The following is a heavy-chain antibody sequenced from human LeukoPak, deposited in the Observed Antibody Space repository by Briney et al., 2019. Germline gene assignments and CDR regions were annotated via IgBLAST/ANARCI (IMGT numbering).Heavy chain of an antibody. CDR1: GGSISSYY. J-gene: IGHJ6*03. Sequence: SETLSLTCTVSGGSISSYYWSWIRQPAGKGLEWIGRIYTSGSTNYNPSLKSRVTMSVDTSKNQFSLKLSSVTAADTAVYYCARDQQQLEDYYYYYYYMDVWGKGTTVTVSS. D-gene: IGHD6-13*01. CDR3: ARDQQQLEDYYYYYYYMDV. CDR2: IYTSGST. V-gene: IGHV4-4*07.